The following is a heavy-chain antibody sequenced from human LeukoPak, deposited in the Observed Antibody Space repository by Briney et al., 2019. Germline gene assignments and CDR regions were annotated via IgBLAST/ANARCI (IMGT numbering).Heavy chain of an antibody. CDR1: GYPFTSYG. V-gene: IGHV1-18*01. J-gene: IGHJ4*02. CDR2: ISAYNGNA. CDR3: ARDLHSSGWWSGFDC. Sequence: ASVKVSCKASGYPFTSYGVSWVRQAPGQGLEWMGWISAYNGNANYAQKLQGRVTMTTDTSTSTAYMELRSLRSDDTAVYYCARDLHSSGWWSGFDCWGQGTLVTVSS. D-gene: IGHD6-19*01.